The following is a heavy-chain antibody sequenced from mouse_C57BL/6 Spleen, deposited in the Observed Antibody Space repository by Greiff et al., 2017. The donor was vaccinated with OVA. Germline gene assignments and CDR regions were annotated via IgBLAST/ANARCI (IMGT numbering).Heavy chain of an antibody. J-gene: IGHJ1*03. CDR1: GYAFSSYW. Sequence: VKLQESGAELVKPGASVKISCKASGYAFSSYWMNWVKQRPGKGLEWIGQIYPGDGDTNYNGKFKGKATLTADKSSSTAYMQLSSLTSEDSAVYFCARIPPNYWYFDVWGTGTTVTVSS. CDR2: IYPGDGDT. CDR3: ARIPPNYWYFDV. V-gene: IGHV1-80*01.